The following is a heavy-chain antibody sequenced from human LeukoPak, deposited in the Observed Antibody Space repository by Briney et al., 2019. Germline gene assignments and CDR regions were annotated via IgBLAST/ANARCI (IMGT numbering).Heavy chain of an antibody. Sequence: GGSLRLSCAASGFTFSSYAMSWVRQAPGKGLEWVSAISGSGGSTYYADSVKGRFTISRDNSKNTLYLQTNSLRAEDTAVYYCAKGGPMGDILTGYDLRPSYYYYGMDVWGQGTTVTVSS. V-gene: IGHV3-23*01. D-gene: IGHD3-9*01. CDR3: AKGGPMGDILTGYDLRPSYYYYGMDV. J-gene: IGHJ6*02. CDR2: ISGSGGST. CDR1: GFTFSSYA.